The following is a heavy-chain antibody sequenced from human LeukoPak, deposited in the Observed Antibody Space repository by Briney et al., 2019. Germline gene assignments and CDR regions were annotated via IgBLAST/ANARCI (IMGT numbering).Heavy chain of an antibody. Sequence: GESLKISCKGSGYSFNSYYIGWVRQMPGKGLEWMGSIYPGDPETRYSPSFVGQVTISLDRSITTAYLQWSSLKASDTAMYYCARGVDFWSGSPYFDFWGQRSLVTVS. J-gene: IGHJ4*02. CDR3: ARGVDFWSGSPYFDF. CDR1: GYSFNSYY. CDR2: IYPGDPET. D-gene: IGHD3-3*01. V-gene: IGHV5-51*01.